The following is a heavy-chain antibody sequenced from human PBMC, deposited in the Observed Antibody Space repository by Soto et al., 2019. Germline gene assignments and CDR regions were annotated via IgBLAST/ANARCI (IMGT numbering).Heavy chain of an antibody. Sequence: PGGSLRLSCAASGFTFSSYAMSWVRQAPGKGLEWVSAISGSGGSTYYADSVKGRFTISRDNSKNTLYLQMNSLRAEDTAVYYCAKVLYYYDSSPDAFDIWGQGTMVTVSS. J-gene: IGHJ3*02. D-gene: IGHD3-22*01. CDR1: GFTFSSYA. CDR3: AKVLYYYDSSPDAFDI. V-gene: IGHV3-23*01. CDR2: ISGSGGST.